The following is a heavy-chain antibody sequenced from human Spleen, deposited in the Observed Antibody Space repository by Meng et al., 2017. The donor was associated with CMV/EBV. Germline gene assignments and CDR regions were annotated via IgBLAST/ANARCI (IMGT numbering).Heavy chain of an antibody. V-gene: IGHV3-23*03. J-gene: IGHJ6*02. CDR1: GFIFNNYV. Sequence: GGSLRLSCVASGFIFNNYVMTWVRQAPGKGLEWVSIIYSGDNSTYYADSVKGRFTISRDNSKTTLYLQMNSLRAEDTAVYYCAKDFCHGSTDCTNYYYYGVDVWGQGTTVTVSS. D-gene: IGHD2-2*01. CDR2: IYSGDNST. CDR3: AKDFCHGSTDCTNYYYYGVDV.